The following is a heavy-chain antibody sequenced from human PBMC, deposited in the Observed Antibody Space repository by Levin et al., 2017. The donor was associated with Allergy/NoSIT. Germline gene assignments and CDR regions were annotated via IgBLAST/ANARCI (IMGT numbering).Heavy chain of an antibody. J-gene: IGHJ4*02. Sequence: GGSLRLSCVASGFTFSSFAMYWVRQAPGKGLEWVSGLTGSGDRTYYADSVKGRFTISRDNSKSMLYLQMNSLRAEDTAVYYCAKEGGWGQGTLVTVSS. D-gene: IGHD3-16*01. CDR2: LTGSGDRT. V-gene: IGHV3-23*01. CDR1: GFTFSSFA. CDR3: AKEGG.